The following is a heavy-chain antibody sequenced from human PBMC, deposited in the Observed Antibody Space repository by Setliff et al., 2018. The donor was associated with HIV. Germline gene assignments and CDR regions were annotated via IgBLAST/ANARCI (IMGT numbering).Heavy chain of an antibody. CDR2: ISGNSGAV. CDR3: ARDRGGSYTPLDF. CDR1: GFTFSSYS. J-gene: IGHJ4*02. D-gene: IGHD1-26*01. Sequence: PGESLKISCAASGFTFSSYSMNWVRQAPGKGLEWASFISGNSGAVTYADSVKGRFTISRDNARNSLYLQLNSLRAEDTAVYYCARDRGGSYTPLDFWGQGTLVTVSS. V-gene: IGHV3-48*01.